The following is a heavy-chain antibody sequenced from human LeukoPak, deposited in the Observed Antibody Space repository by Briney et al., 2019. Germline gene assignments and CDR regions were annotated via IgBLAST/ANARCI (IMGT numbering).Heavy chain of an antibody. J-gene: IGHJ4*02. CDR1: GFTFSGYG. CDR2: IRNDVSNK. CDR3: AKDQGGTALGY. V-gene: IGHV3-30*02. Sequence: GGSLRLSCAASGFTFSGYGMHWVRQAPGKGLEWVAFIRNDVSNKYYADSVKGRFTISRDNSKNSLYLQMNSLRAEDTAVYYCAKDQGGTALGYWGQGTLVTVSS. D-gene: IGHD5-18*01.